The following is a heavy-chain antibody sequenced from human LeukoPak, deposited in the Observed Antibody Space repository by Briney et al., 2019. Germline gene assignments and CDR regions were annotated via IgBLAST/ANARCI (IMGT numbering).Heavy chain of an antibody. D-gene: IGHD3-3*01. CDR2: ISGSGGST. V-gene: IGHV3-23*01. CDR1: GFTFKSYA. J-gene: IGHJ4*02. Sequence: GGSLRLSCVASGFTFKSYAMSWVRQAPGKGLEWVSAISGSGGSTYYGDSVKGRFTISRDDSKNTLYLQMNSLRAADTAVYYCAKDRSTNYDFWSGYYQYYFDYWGQGTLVTVSS. CDR3: AKDRSTNYDFWSGYYQYYFDY.